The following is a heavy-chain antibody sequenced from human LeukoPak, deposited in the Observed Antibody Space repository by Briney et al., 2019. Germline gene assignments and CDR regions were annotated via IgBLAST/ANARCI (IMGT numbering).Heavy chain of an antibody. D-gene: IGHD2-2*01. Sequence: PGGSLRLSCAASGFTFGSYWMSWVRQAPGKGLEWVANIKQDGSEKYYVDSVKGRFTISRDNAKNSLYLQMNSLRAEDTAVYYCARDDCSSISCYHNWFDPWGQGTLVTVSS. J-gene: IGHJ5*02. CDR3: ARDDCSSISCYHNWFDP. CDR2: IKQDGSEK. V-gene: IGHV3-7*01. CDR1: GFTFGSYW.